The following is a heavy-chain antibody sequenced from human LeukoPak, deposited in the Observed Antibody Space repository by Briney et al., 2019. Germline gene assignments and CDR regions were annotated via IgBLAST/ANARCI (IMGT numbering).Heavy chain of an antibody. D-gene: IGHD6-19*01. CDR3: ARAPYSSGWYSDY. V-gene: IGHV3-7*05. CDR1: GFTFSNYW. CDR2: INQDGSEK. Sequence: PGESLRLSCAASGFTFSNYWMSWVRQAPGKGLEWVAHINQDGSEKYYVDSVKGRFTISRDNAKNSLYLQMNSLRAEDTAVYYCARAPYSSGWYSDYWGQGTLVTVSS. J-gene: IGHJ4*02.